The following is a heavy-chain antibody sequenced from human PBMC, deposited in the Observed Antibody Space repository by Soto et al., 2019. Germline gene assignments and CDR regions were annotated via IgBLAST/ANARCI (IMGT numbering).Heavy chain of an antibody. V-gene: IGHV1-18*01. CDR2: ISAYNANA. CDR3: ARVRSYFDY. Sequence: QIQLLQSGAEVKKPGASVKVTCKASGYTFRNFGISWVRQAPGQGLEWMGWISAYNANATYAQKFQGRLTMTADTSTSTAYMELTSLRSDDTAVYYCARVRSYFDYWGQGTLVTVSS. CDR1: GYTFRNFG. J-gene: IGHJ4*02.